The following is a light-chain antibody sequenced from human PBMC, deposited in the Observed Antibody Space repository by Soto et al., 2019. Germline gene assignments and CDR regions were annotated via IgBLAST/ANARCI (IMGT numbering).Light chain of an antibody. V-gene: IGKV1-33*01. CDR1: QDISNY. J-gene: IGKJ2*01. Sequence: DIQTTQSPSSLSASVGDRVTITCQASQDISNYLNWYQQKPGKAPKLLIYDASNLETGVPSRFSGSGSGTDFTFTISSLQPEDIATYYCQQYDNLPRYTFGQGTKLEIK. CDR2: DAS. CDR3: QQYDNLPRYT.